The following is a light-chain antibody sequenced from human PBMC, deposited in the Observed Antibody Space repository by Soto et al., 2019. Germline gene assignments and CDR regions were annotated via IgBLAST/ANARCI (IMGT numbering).Light chain of an antibody. V-gene: IGLV2-11*01. Sequence: QSALTQPRSVSRSPGQSVTISCTGTSSDVGDYNYVSWYQQHPGKAPKLMIYDVSKRPSGVPNRFSGSKSGNTASLTISGLQAEDEADYYCSSYAGSYTPYVFGTGTKVTVL. CDR1: SSDVGDYNY. CDR3: SSYAGSYTPYV. CDR2: DVS. J-gene: IGLJ1*01.